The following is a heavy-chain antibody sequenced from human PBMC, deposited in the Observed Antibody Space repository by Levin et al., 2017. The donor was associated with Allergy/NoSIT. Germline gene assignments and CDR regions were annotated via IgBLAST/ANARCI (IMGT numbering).Heavy chain of an antibody. V-gene: IGHV4-59*01. J-gene: IGHJ5*02. CDR1: GDSISTSY. CDR2: IYYNGNT. CDR3: AREGGYCTSSNCFHLDP. D-gene: IGHD2-2*01. Sequence: SETLSLTCSVSGDSISTSYWNWIRQPPGKGLEWIGYIYYNGNTNYNPYLKSRVTISVDTSKNQFSLKLTSVTAADTAVYYCAREGGYCTSSNCFHLDPWGQGTLVTVSS.